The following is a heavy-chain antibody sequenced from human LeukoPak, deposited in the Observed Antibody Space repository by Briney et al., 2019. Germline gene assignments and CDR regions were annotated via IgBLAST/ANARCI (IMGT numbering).Heavy chain of an antibody. D-gene: IGHD3-9*01. Sequence: PGGSLRLSCATSGFSFSHSWMHWFRQVPGKGLEWVSVFYSGDTTYYANSVKGRFTISRDNSKNMLYLQMNSLRAEDTAVYYCARRLLTGYYEFWGQGTLVTVSS. CDR1: GFSFSHSW. J-gene: IGHJ4*02. CDR2: FYSGDTT. CDR3: ARRLLTGYYEF. V-gene: IGHV3-66*01.